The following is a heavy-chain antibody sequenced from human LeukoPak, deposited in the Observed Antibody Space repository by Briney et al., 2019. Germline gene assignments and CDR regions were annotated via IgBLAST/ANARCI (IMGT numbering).Heavy chain of an antibody. CDR1: GYTFTGYY. CDR3: ASRIAAREVGDFDY. CDR2: INPNSGGT. J-gene: IGHJ4*02. V-gene: IGHV1-2*06. Sequence: ASVKVSCKASGYTFTGYYMHWVRQAPGQGLEWMGRINPNSGGTNYAQKFQGRVTMTRDTSISTAYMELSRLRSDDTAVYYCASRIAAREVGDFDYWGQGTLVTVSS. D-gene: IGHD6-6*01.